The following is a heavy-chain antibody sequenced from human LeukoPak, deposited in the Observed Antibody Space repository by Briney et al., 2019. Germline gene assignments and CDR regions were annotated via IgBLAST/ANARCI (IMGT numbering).Heavy chain of an antibody. CDR2: ISGSGATT. V-gene: IGHV3-23*01. Sequence: PGGYLRLSCADSGSTFSSYAMSWVRQAPGKGLEWVSSISGSGATTHYADSVKGRFTISRDNSKNTLYLQMNSLRVEDTAVYYCATGEHSGYVGFDYWGQGTLVTVSS. CDR1: GSTFSSYA. J-gene: IGHJ4*02. CDR3: ATGEHSGYVGFDY. D-gene: IGHD5-12*01.